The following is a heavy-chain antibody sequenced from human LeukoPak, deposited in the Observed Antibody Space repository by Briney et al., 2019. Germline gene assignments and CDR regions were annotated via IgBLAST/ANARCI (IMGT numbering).Heavy chain of an antibody. CDR1: GFTFSSYG. Sequence: GGSLRLSCAASGFTFSSYGMHWVRQAPGKGLEWVAFIRYDGSNKYYADSVKGRFTISRDNAKNSLYLQMNSLRAEDTAVYYCARDGAAAGLYYMDVWGKGTTVTVSS. V-gene: IGHV3-30*02. J-gene: IGHJ6*03. D-gene: IGHD6-13*01. CDR2: IRYDGSNK. CDR3: ARDGAAAGLYYMDV.